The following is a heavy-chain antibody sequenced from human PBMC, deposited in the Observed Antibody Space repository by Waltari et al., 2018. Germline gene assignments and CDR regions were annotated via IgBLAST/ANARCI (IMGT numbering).Heavy chain of an antibody. CDR2: IRYDGSNK. D-gene: IGHD3-22*01. Sequence: QVQLVESGGGVVQPGGSLRLSCAASGFTFSSYGMHWVRQAPGKGLEWVAFIRYDGSNKYYADSVKGRFTISRDNSKNTLYLQMNSLRAEDTAVYYCAKDPYYYDSSGYFDYWGQGTLVTVSS. CDR1: GFTFSSYG. CDR3: AKDPYYYDSSGYFDY. V-gene: IGHV3-30*02. J-gene: IGHJ4*02.